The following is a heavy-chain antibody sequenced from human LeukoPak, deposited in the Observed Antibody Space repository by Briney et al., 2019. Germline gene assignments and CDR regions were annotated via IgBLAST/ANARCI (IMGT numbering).Heavy chain of an antibody. V-gene: IGHV4-59*06. CDR1: GGSISSYY. Sequence: SETLSLTCTVSGGSISSYYWSWIRQHPGKGLEWIGYIYYSGTTYYNPSLKSRVSISVDTSKNQFSLKLSSVTAADTAVYYCARGTYYDSSGYYYWFDPWGQGTLVTVSS. D-gene: IGHD3-22*01. J-gene: IGHJ5*02. CDR2: IYYSGTT. CDR3: ARGTYYDSSGYYYWFDP.